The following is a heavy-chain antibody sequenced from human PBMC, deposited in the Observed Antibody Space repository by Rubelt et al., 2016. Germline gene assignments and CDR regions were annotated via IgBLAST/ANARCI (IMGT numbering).Heavy chain of an antibody. J-gene: IGHJ4*02. V-gene: IGHV4-39*01. D-gene: IGHD2-21*01. CDR2: IYYSGST. CDR1: GGSISSYY. CDR3: ARYPPPAYCGGDCYVDY. Sequence: QVQLQESGPGLVKPSETLSLTCTVSGGSISSYYWGWIRQPPGKGLEWIGSIYYSGSTYYNPSLKCRVTISVDTSKNQFSLKLSSVTAADTAVYYCARYPPPAYCGGDCYVDYWGQGTLVTVSS.